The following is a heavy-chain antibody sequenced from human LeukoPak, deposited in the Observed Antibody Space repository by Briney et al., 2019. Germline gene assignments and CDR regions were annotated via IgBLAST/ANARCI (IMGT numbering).Heavy chain of an antibody. Sequence: ASVKVSCKASGYTFTGYYMHWVRQAPGQGLEWMGWINPNSGGIHYAQKFQGRLTMTRDTSISTAYMELSRLTSDDTAVYYCARVGAWVYDSAFDYWGQGTLVTVSS. D-gene: IGHD3-22*01. CDR2: INPNSGGI. CDR3: ARVGAWVYDSAFDY. CDR1: GYTFTGYY. V-gene: IGHV1-2*02. J-gene: IGHJ4*02.